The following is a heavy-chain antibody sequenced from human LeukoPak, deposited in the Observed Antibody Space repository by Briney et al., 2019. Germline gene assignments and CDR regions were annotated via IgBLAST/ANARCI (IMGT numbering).Heavy chain of an antibody. D-gene: IGHD5-12*01. V-gene: IGHV3-23*01. CDR1: GFTFSTYG. Sequence: GGSLRLSCAASGFTFSTYGMSWVRQAPGKGLEWVSTISDSGGRTYYTDSVKGRLTISRDNSKNTLYLQMNSLRAEDTAVYYCAKPSSGSLYYYYMDVWGKGTTVTVSS. J-gene: IGHJ6*03. CDR3: AKPSSGSLYYYYMDV. CDR2: ISDSGGRT.